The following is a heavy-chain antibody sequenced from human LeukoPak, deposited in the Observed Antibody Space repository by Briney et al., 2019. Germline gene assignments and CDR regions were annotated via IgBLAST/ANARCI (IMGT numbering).Heavy chain of an antibody. D-gene: IGHD3-10*01. V-gene: IGHV1-2*02. Sequence: GASVKVSCKASGYTFTGYYMHWVRQAPGQGLEWMGWINPNSGGTNYAQKFQGRVTMTRDTSISTAYMELSRLRSEDTALYYCARGRNTMVRGAIGAETRYYYSYYMDVWGKGTTVTVSS. CDR2: INPNSGGT. CDR1: GYTFTGYY. CDR3: ARGRNTMVRGAIGAETRYYYSYYMDV. J-gene: IGHJ6*03.